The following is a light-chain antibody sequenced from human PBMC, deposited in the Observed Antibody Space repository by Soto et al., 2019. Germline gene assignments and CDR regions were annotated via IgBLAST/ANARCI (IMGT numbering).Light chain of an antibody. CDR3: CSYAGNNVYV. CDR1: SSDVGAYRF. V-gene: IGLV2-11*01. Sequence: QSALTQPRSMSGSPGQSGTISCTGTSSDVGAYRFVSWYQQLPGKAPKVIIYDVSERPSGVPDRFSGSKSDNTASLTISGLQAEDEADYYCCSYAGNNVYVFGTGTKVTVL. CDR2: DVS. J-gene: IGLJ1*01.